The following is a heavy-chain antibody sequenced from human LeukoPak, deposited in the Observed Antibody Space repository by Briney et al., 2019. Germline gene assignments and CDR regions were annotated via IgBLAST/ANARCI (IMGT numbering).Heavy chain of an antibody. V-gene: IGHV4-4*07. D-gene: IGHD6-13*01. CDR2: IYTSGST. CDR1: GGSISSYY. CDR3: AREGGAAAGYYYYYYYMDV. J-gene: IGHJ6*03. Sequence: SETLSLTCTVSGGSISSYYWSWIRQPAGKGLEWIGRIYTSGSTNYNPSLKSRVTMSVDTSKNQFSLKQSSVTAADTAVYYCAREGGAAAGYYYYYYYMDVWGKGTTVTVSS.